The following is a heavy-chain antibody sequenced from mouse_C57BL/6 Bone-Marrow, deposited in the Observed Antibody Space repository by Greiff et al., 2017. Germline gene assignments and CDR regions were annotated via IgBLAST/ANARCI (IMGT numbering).Heavy chain of an antibody. CDR3: ARRGLYSNYGGFAY. D-gene: IGHD2-5*01. Sequence: QVQLQQSGAELVRPGASVKLSCKASGYTFTDSYINWVKPRPGQGLEWIARIYPGSGNTYYNEKFKGKATLTAEKSSSTAYMQLSSLTSEDSAVYFCARRGLYSNYGGFAYWGQGTLVTVSA. CDR2: IYPGSGNT. CDR1: GYTFTDSY. J-gene: IGHJ3*01. V-gene: IGHV1-76*01.